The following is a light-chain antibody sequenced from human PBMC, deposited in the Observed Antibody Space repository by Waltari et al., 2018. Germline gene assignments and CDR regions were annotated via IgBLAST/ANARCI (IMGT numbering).Light chain of an antibody. V-gene: IGKV3-15*01. CDR3: QQYHKWPPLL. CDR2: AAS. J-gene: IGKJ3*01. CDR1: HSINNN. Sequence: EIVMTQSPASLSVSPGEGATLSCRASHSINNNLAWYQQKPGQAPRLLIYAASSRATGTPARFSGSGSGAEFTLTISSLQSEDFATYYFQQYHKWPPLLFGPGTKV.